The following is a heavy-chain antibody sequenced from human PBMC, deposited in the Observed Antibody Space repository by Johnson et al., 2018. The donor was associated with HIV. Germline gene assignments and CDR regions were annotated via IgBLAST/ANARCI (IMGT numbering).Heavy chain of an antibody. J-gene: IGHJ3*02. V-gene: IGHV3-30*02. Sequence: QVQLVESGGGVVQPGGSLRLSCAASGFTFSSYGMHWVRQAPSKGLEWVAFIRYDGSNKYYADSVKGRFTISRDNSKNTLFLQMNSLRAEDTAVYYCTTTNLELMDDACDIWGQGTMVTVSS. CDR3: TTTNLELMDDACDI. CDR1: GFTFSSYG. CDR2: IRYDGSNK. D-gene: IGHD1-7*01.